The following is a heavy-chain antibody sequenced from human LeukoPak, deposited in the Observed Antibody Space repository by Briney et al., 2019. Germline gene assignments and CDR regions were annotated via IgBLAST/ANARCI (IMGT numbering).Heavy chain of an antibody. CDR3: ATGSGWNGY. Sequence: SETLSLTCTVSGVSISSSYWTWIRQPPGKELDWIGNIYHSGITNYNPSLKSRLTMSVDTSKNQFSLKLTTVTAADTAVYYCATGSGWNGYWGQGTLVTVSS. CDR1: GVSISSSY. V-gene: IGHV4-59*01. CDR2: IYHSGIT. D-gene: IGHD6-19*01. J-gene: IGHJ4*02.